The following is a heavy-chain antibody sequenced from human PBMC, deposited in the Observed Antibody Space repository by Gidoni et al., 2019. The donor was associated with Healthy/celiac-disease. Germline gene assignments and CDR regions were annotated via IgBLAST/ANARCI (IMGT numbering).Heavy chain of an antibody. V-gene: IGHV3-21*01. Sequence: EVQLVESGGGLVKPGGSLRLSCAASGFTFRSYSMNWVRQAPGKGLEWVSSMSSSSSYRYYADSVKGRFTISRDNAKNSLYLQMNSLRAEDTAVYYCARDRGCTGGVCYVYYYGMDVWGQGTTVTVSS. CDR1: GFTFRSYS. J-gene: IGHJ6*02. CDR2: MSSSSSYR. D-gene: IGHD2-8*02. CDR3: ARDRGCTGGVCYVYYYGMDV.